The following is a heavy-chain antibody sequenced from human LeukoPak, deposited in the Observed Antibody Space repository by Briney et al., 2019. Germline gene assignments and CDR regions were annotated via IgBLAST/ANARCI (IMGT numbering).Heavy chain of an antibody. V-gene: IGHV3-48*01. J-gene: IGHJ4*02. Sequence: GGSLRLSCAASGFTFSYYKMHWVRQAPGKGLEWLSYISTTSSTTYYADSVKGRFTISRDNAKNSLYLQMNSLRAEDTAVYYCAGFCSGDACYPYWGQGTLVTVSS. CDR2: ISTTSSTT. D-gene: IGHD2-15*01. CDR1: GFTFSYYK. CDR3: AGFCSGDACYPY.